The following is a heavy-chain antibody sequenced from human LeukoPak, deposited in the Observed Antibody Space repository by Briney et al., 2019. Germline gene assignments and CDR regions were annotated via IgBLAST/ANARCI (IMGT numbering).Heavy chain of an antibody. CDR1: GFTFSSYG. V-gene: IGHV3-23*01. Sequence: GGSLRLSCAASGFTFSSYGMSWVRQAPGKGLEWVSAISGSGGSTYYADSVKGRFTISRDNSKNTLYLQMNSLRAEDTAVYYCAKVFLVFGERTYYFDYWGQGTLVTVSS. CDR2: ISGSGGST. CDR3: AKVFLVFGERTYYFDY. D-gene: IGHD3-10*02. J-gene: IGHJ4*02.